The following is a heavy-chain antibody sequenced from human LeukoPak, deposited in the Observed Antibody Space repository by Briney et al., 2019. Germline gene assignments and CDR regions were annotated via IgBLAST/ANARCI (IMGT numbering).Heavy chain of an antibody. J-gene: IGHJ5*02. CDR3: ARGYYDSSGYLNWFDP. D-gene: IGHD3-22*01. V-gene: IGHV1-2*02. CDR1: GYTFTGYY. CDR2: INPNSGGT. Sequence: ASVKVSCKASGYTFTGYYMHWVRQAPGQGLEWMGWINPNSGGTNYAQKFQGRVTMTRDTSISTAYMELSRLRSDDTALYYCARGYYDSSGYLNWFDPWGQGTLVTVSS.